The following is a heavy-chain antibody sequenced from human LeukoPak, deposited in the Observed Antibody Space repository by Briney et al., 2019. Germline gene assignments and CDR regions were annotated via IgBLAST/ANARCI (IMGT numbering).Heavy chain of an antibody. Sequence: SCKASGGTFSRYAMNWVRQAPGKGLEWVSAISGSGDSAYYADSVKGRFTISRDNSKNTLYLQMKSLRAEDTALYYCAKDRSSGWVFDYWGQGTLVTVSS. V-gene: IGHV3-23*01. D-gene: IGHD6-19*01. CDR2: ISGSGDSA. CDR1: GGTFSRYA. CDR3: AKDRSSGWVFDY. J-gene: IGHJ4*02.